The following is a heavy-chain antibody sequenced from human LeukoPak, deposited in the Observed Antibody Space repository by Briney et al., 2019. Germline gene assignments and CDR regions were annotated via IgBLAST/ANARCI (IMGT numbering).Heavy chain of an antibody. Sequence: GGSLRLSCVASGFTIRTYWMSWVRQAPGNGLEWLANIKHDGSEKYYVYSEKGRFTISRDNANNSLYLQMNSLRAEDTAVYYCARDYFYPIDVWGQGTTVTVSS. J-gene: IGHJ6*02. CDR1: GFTIRTYW. CDR3: ARDYFYPIDV. CDR2: IKHDGSEK. V-gene: IGHV3-7*04.